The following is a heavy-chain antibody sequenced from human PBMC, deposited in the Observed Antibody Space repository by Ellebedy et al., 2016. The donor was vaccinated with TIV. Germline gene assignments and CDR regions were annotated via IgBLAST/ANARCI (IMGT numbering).Heavy chain of an antibody. CDR2: ISSSGSTI. D-gene: IGHD1-26*01. CDR1: GFTFSDYY. CDR3: ARDRGGSYSPVDY. V-gene: IGHV3-11*01. J-gene: IGHJ4*02. Sequence: GESLKISCAASGFTFSDYYMSWIRQAPGKGLEWVSYISSSGSTIYYADSVKGRFTISRDNAKNSLYLQMNSLRAEDMAVYYCARDRGGSYSPVDYWGQGTLVTVSS.